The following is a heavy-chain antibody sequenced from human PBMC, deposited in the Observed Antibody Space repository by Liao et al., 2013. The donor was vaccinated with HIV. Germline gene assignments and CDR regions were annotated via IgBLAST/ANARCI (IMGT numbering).Heavy chain of an antibody. Sequence: QVQLQESGPGLVKPSQTLSLTCTVSGGSISSGSYYWSWIRQPAGKGLEWIGRIYTSGSTNYNPSLKSRVTISVDTSKNQFSLKLSSVTAADTAVYYCARDVGLYYDFWSGLNWFDPWGQGTLVTVSS. V-gene: IGHV4-61*02. CDR1: GGSISSGSYY. CDR3: ARDVGLYYDFWSGLNWFDP. D-gene: IGHD3-3*01. CDR2: IYTSGST. J-gene: IGHJ5*02.